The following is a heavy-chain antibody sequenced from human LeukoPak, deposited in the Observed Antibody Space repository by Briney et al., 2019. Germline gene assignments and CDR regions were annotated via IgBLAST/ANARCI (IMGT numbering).Heavy chain of an antibody. CDR3: AREEGPYVVSSTYFDY. CDR2: ISGSGGST. V-gene: IGHV3-23*01. Sequence: GGSLGLSRAASGFTFSSYAMSWVRQAPGKGLEWVSGISGSGGSTYYADSVKGRFTISRDNSKNTLYLQMNSLRAEDTAVYYCAREEGPYVVSSTYFDYWGQGTLVTVSS. CDR1: GFTFSSYA. D-gene: IGHD2-2*01. J-gene: IGHJ4*02.